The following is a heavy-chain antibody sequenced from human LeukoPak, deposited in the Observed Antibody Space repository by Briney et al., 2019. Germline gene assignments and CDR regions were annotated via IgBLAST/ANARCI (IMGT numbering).Heavy chain of an antibody. D-gene: IGHD1-26*01. CDR2: SRNKAKSDTT. V-gene: IGHV3-72*01. J-gene: IGHJ3*02. Sequence: GGSLRLSCAASGSGFTFSDHYMDWVRQPPGKGLEWVGRSRNKAKSDTTEYAASVKGKFTISRDDSKKSLYLQMNSLKTEDTAVYYCTRGYSGSYVCAFDIWGQGTMVTVSS. CDR1: GFTFSDHY. CDR3: TRGYSGSYVCAFDI.